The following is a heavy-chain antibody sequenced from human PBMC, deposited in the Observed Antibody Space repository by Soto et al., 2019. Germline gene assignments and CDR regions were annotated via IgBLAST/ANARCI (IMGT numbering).Heavy chain of an antibody. CDR1: GGSISRYY. CDR2: IYYSGST. Sequence: QVQLQESGPGLVKPSETLSLTCTVSGGSISRYYWSWIRQPPGKGLEWIGYIYYSGSTNYNPSLKSRVTISVDTSKNQFSLKLSSVTAADTAMYYCARHKYTSGGSCYDYWGQGTLVTVSS. V-gene: IGHV4-59*08. CDR3: ARHKYTSGGSCYDY. J-gene: IGHJ4*02. D-gene: IGHD2-15*01.